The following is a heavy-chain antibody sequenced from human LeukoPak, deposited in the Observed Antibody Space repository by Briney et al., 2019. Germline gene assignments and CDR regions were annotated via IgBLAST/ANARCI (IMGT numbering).Heavy chain of an antibody. CDR1: GGSISSGGYS. V-gene: IGHV4-30-2*01. D-gene: IGHD3-10*01. Sequence: PSETLSLTCAVSGGSISSGGYSWSWIRQPPGKGLEWIGYIFRGGSTYYNPSLKSRLTISVDRSQNQFSLKLTSVTAADTAVYYCAIGETALGDAFDIWGQGTMVTVSS. CDR3: AIGETALGDAFDI. CDR2: IFRGGST. J-gene: IGHJ3*02.